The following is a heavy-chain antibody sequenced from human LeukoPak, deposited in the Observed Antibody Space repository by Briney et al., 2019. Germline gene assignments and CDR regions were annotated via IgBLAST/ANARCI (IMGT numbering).Heavy chain of an antibody. V-gene: IGHV4-38-2*01. CDR3: ARVVIGYYYMDV. CDR2: IYHSGST. J-gene: IGHJ6*03. Sequence: SETLSLTCAVSGYSISSGYYWGWIRQPPGEGLGWIGSIYHSGSTYYNPSLKSRVTISVDTSKNQFSLKLSSVTAADTAVYYCARVVIGYYYMDVWGKGTTVTVSS. D-gene: IGHD2-21*01. CDR1: GYSISSGYY.